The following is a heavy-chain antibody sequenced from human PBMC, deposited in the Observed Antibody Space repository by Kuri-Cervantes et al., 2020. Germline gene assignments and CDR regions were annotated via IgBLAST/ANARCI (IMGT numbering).Heavy chain of an antibody. J-gene: IGHJ6*02. Sequence: ASVKVSCKASGYTFTSYDINWVRQATGQGLEWIGWMNPNSGNTGYAQKVQGRVTMTTDRSTRTAYMELRNLRPDDTAVYYCARDRIVVVAGVVPTYNYYGMDVWGQGTTVTVSS. CDR1: GYTFTSYD. CDR3: ARDRIVVVAGVVPTYNYYGMDV. CDR2: MNPNSGNT. D-gene: IGHD2-2*01. V-gene: IGHV1-8*01.